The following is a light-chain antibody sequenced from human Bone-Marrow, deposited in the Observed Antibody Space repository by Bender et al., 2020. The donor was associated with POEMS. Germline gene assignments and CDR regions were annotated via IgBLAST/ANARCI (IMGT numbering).Light chain of an antibody. Sequence: QSALTQPASVSGSPGQSITVSCTGTSSDVGGYNFVSWYQHHPGKAPKLMIYDVTHRPSGVSDRFSGSKSGNTASLTIYGLQAEDEADYYCSSYTSTNTLVVFGGGTKLTVL. J-gene: IGLJ2*01. CDR2: DVT. V-gene: IGLV2-14*03. CDR3: SSYTSTNTLVV. CDR1: SSDVGGYNF.